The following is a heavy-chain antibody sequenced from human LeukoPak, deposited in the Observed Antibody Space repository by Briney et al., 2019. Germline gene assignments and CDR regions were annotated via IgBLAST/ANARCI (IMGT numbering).Heavy chain of an antibody. J-gene: IGHJ4*02. CDR1: GFTFRTYL. CDR3: AREDTYESGALGYFDY. Sequence: GGSLRLSCAASGFTFRTYLMHWVRQAPGKGLEWVAAISYDGLNKYYADSVKGRFTISRDNSKNTLYVQMNSLRVEDTAVYYCAREDTYESGALGYFDYWGQGTLVTVSS. CDR2: ISYDGLNK. V-gene: IGHV3-30*04. D-gene: IGHD3-22*01.